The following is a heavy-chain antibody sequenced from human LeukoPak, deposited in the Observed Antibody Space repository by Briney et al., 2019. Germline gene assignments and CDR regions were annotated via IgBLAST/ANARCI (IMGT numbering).Heavy chain of an antibody. CDR3: ARGHYGLDV. CDR2: ISGSGGST. CDR1: GFTFSSYA. Sequence: PGGSLRLSCAASGFTFSSYAMSWVRQAPGKGLEWVSAISGSGGSTYYADSVKGRFTISRGNAENSVYLQMNSLRVEDTAIYYCARGHYGLDVWGQGTTVTVSS. V-gene: IGHV3-23*01. J-gene: IGHJ6*02.